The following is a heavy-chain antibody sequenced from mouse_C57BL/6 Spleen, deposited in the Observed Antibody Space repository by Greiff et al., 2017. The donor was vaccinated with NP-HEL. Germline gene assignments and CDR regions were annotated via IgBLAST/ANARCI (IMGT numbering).Heavy chain of an antibody. CDR2: ISYDGSN. CDR1: GYSITSGYY. Sequence: ESGPGLVKPSQSLSLTCSVTGYSITSGYYWNWIRQFPGNKLEWMGYISYDGSNNYNPSLKNRISITRDTSKNQFFLKLNSVTTEDTATYYCARELLRYPAWFAYWGQGTLVTVSA. CDR3: ARELLRYPAWFAY. V-gene: IGHV3-6*01. D-gene: IGHD1-1*01. J-gene: IGHJ3*01.